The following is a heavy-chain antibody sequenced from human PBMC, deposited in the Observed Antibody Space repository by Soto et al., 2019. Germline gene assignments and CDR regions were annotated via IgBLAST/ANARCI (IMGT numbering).Heavy chain of an antibody. CDR1: GFTFSSYA. CDR2: ISYDGSNK. J-gene: IGHJ4*02. CDR3: ARGQQLVPFDY. D-gene: IGHD6-13*01. Sequence: ESGGGVVQPGRSPRLSCAASGFTFSSYAMHWVRQAPGKGLEWVAVISYDGSNKYYADSVKGRFTISRDNSKNTLYLQMNSLRAEDTAVYYCARGQQLVPFDYWGQGTLVTVSS. V-gene: IGHV3-30-3*01.